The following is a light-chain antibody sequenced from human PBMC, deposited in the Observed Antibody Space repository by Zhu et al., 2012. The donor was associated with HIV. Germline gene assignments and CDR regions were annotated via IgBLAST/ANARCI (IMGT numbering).Light chain of an antibody. Sequence: DFQLTQSPSFLSASVGDRVTITCRASEPIAKDLAWYQHKPGKAPKLLIYDASTLQSGVPSTFSGSGSGTEFTLTISNLQPEDFAIYYCQQLNTYPLFTFGPGTRVDMK. V-gene: IGKV1-9*01. CDR2: DAS. CDR3: QQLNTYPLFT. J-gene: IGKJ3*01. CDR1: EPIAKD.